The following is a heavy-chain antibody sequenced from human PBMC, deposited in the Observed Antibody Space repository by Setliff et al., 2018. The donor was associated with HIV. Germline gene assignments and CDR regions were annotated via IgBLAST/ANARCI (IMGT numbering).Heavy chain of an antibody. V-gene: IGHV4-59*01. J-gene: IGHJ6*03. CDR3: VRGYCSSTTCYEDYYYMDV. Sequence: PSETLSLTCTVSGGSISGYYWSWIRQPPGKGLEYIGSIFFTGNTIYNPSLKARVTLSVDMSKNQVFLRLSSVTAADTAVYYCVRGYCSSTTCYEDYYYMDVWGKGARSPS. CDR2: IFFTGNT. D-gene: IGHD2-2*01. CDR1: GGSISGYY.